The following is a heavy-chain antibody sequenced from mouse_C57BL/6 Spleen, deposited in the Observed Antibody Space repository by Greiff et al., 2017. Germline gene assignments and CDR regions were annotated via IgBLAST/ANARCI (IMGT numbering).Heavy chain of an antibody. J-gene: IGHJ4*01. CDR1: GYTFTSYW. Sequence: QVQLQQPGAELVKPGASVKLSCKASGYTFTSYWMHWVKQRPGQGLEWIGMIHPNSGSTNNNEKFKSKATLTVDKSSSTAYMQLSSLTSEDSAVYYCARSVYSNYAMDYWGQGTSVTVSS. D-gene: IGHD2-5*01. CDR2: IHPNSGST. CDR3: ARSVYSNYAMDY. V-gene: IGHV1-64*01.